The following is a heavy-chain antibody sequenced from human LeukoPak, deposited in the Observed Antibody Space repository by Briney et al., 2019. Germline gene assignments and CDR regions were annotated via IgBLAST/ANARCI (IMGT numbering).Heavy chain of an antibody. Sequence: SVKVSCKASGGTFSSYAISWVRQAPGQGLEWMGGIIPIFGTANYAQKFQGRVTITADESTSTAYMELSSLRSEDTAVYYCARGIVVARRGYYYYMDVWGKGTTVTVSS. J-gene: IGHJ6*03. CDR2: IIPIFGTA. D-gene: IGHD2-2*01. V-gene: IGHV1-69*13. CDR3: ARGIVVARRGYYYYMDV. CDR1: GGTFSSYA.